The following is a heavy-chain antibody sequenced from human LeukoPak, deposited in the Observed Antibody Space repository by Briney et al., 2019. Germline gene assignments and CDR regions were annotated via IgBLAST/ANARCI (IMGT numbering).Heavy chain of an antibody. CDR2: IHYSGSS. D-gene: IGHD2-8*01. CDR3: ALAPNSNWFDF. Sequence: PSETLSLTCTVSGDSTNNFYWNWIRQSPGKGLEWIGNIHYSGSSVYNPSLQSRVTITIDTSRRQFFLELNSVTAADTAVYFCALAPNSNWFDFWGPGTLVTVSS. CDR1: GDSTNNFY. V-gene: IGHV4-59*03. J-gene: IGHJ5*01.